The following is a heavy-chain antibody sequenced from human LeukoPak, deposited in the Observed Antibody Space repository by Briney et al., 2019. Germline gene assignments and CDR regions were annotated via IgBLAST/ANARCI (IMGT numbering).Heavy chain of an antibody. J-gene: IGHJ6*03. CDR3: ARRTYDYGWGSYDNNYYYYMDV. Sequence: ASVKVSCKASGYTFTNYGISWVRQAPGQGLEWMGWISANNGDTNYAKKIQGRVTMTTDTSTSTAYMELRSLRSDDTAVYDCARRTYDYGWGSYDNNYYYYMDVWGKGTTVTVSS. CDR1: GYTFTNYG. V-gene: IGHV1-18*04. CDR2: ISANNGDT. D-gene: IGHD3-10*01.